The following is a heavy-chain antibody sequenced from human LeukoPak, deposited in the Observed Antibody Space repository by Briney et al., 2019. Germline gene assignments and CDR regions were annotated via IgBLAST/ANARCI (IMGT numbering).Heavy chain of an antibody. Sequence: SETLSLTCTVSGGSISSYYWSWIRQPAGKGLEWIGRIYTSGSTNYNPSLKSRVTMSVDTSKNQFSLKLSSVTAADTAVYYCERGGYCSSTSCLTYYYYGMDVWGQGTTVTVSS. J-gene: IGHJ6*02. D-gene: IGHD2-2*01. CDR3: ERGGYCSSTSCLTYYYYGMDV. CDR1: GGSISSYY. V-gene: IGHV4-4*07. CDR2: IYTSGST.